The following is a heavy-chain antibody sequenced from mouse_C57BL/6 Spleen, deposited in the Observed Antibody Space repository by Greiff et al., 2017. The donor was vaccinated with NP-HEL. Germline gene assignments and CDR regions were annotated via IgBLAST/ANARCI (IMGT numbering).Heavy chain of an antibody. CDR1: GYTFTSYW. J-gene: IGHJ1*03. CDR3: ARHYYGSSYWYFDV. CDR2: IHPNSGST. Sequence: QVQLKQPGAELVKPGASVKLSCKASGYTFTSYWMHWVKQRPGQGLEWIGMIHPNSGSTNYNEKFKSKATLTVDKSSSTAYMQLRSLTSEDSAVYYCARHYYGSSYWYFDVWGTGTTVTVSS. V-gene: IGHV1-64*01. D-gene: IGHD1-1*01.